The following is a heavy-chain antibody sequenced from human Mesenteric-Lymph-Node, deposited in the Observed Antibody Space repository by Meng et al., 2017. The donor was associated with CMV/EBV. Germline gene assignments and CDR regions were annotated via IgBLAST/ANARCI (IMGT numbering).Heavy chain of an antibody. CDR1: GLNFSNYD. J-gene: IGHJ4*02. Sequence: YRRLSCAASGLNFSNYDMSWVRQAPGKGPEWVSVISANGETTYYADSMKGRFTISRDNSKSTLFLQMNSLRAEDMALYYCVRERAGYWGQGTLVTVSS. CDR2: ISANGETT. D-gene: IGHD6-25*01. V-gene: IGHV3-23*01. CDR3: VRERAGY.